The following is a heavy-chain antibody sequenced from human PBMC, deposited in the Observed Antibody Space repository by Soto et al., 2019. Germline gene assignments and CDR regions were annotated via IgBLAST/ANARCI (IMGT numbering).Heavy chain of an antibody. CDR3: AKEPAATGQYYYGMDV. V-gene: IGHV3-23*01. CDR2: ISGSGGST. D-gene: IGHD6-25*01. J-gene: IGHJ6*02. Sequence: EVQLLESGGGLVQPGGSLRLSCAASGFTFSSYAMSWVRQAPGKGLEWVSAISGSGGSTYYADSVKGRFTISRDNSKNTLYLPMNTLRAEDTAVYYCAKEPAATGQYYYGMDVWGQGTTVTVSS. CDR1: GFTFSSYA.